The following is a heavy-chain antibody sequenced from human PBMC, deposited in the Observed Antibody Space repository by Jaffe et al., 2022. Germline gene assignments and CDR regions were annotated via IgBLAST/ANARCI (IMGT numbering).Heavy chain of an antibody. CDR2: IYYSGST. CDR3: ARAVYYYGSGSYLLLNYYFDY. V-gene: IGHV4-59*01. D-gene: IGHD3-10*01. J-gene: IGHJ4*02. CDR1: GGSISSYY. Sequence: QVQLQESGPGLVKPSETLSLTCTVSGGSISSYYWSWIRQPPGKGLEWIGYIYYSGSTNYNPSLKSRVTISVDTSKNQFSLKLSSVTAADTAVYYCARAVYYYGSGSYLLLNYYFDYWGQGTLVTVSS.